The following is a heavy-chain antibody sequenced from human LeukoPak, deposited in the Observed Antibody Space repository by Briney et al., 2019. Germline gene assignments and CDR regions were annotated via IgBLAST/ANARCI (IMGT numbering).Heavy chain of an antibody. J-gene: IGHJ4*02. CDR2: INPNSGGT. Sequence: ASVKVSCKASGYTFTGYYMHWVRQAPGQGLEWMGWINPNSGGTNYAQKFQGRVTMTRDTSISTAYMELSRLRSDDTAVYYCARGPWRYSGYDFVPGFDYWGRGTLVTVSS. CDR1: GYTFTGYY. V-gene: IGHV1-2*02. CDR3: ARGPWRYSGYDFVPGFDY. D-gene: IGHD5-12*01.